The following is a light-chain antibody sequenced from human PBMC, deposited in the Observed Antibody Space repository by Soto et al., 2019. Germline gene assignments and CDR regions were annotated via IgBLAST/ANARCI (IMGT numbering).Light chain of an antibody. CDR3: QQYSDWPIT. CDR1: QGISSY. Sequence: DIQLTQSPSFLSASVGDRVTITCRASQGISSYLAWYQQKPGKAPKLLIYAASTLQSGVPSRFSGSGSGTEFTLTISSLQPEDFAVYFCQQYSDWPITFGQGTRLEI. V-gene: IGKV1-9*01. CDR2: AAS. J-gene: IGKJ5*01.